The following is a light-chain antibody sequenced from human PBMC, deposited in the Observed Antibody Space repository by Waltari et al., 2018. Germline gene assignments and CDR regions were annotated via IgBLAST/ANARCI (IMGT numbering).Light chain of an antibody. CDR3: AAWDDSLSGYVV. V-gene: IGLV1-44*01. CDR1: SANIGSNT. Sequence: QSVLTQPPSASGTPGQTVTIYCSGGSANIGSNTVNWYQHRPGSAPQPLIFSNLQRPSGVPDRFSGSKSGTSASLAISGLQSEDEGDYYCAAWDDSLSGYVVFGGGTKLTVL. J-gene: IGLJ2*01. CDR2: SNL.